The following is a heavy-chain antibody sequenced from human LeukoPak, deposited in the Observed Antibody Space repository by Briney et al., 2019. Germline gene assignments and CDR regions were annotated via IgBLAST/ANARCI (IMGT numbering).Heavy chain of an antibody. CDR3: ATDLTIFGVPYIPGGWFDP. CDR1: GYTLTELS. Sequence: ASVKVSCKVSGYTLTELSMHWVRQAPGKGLEWMGGFDPEDGETIYAQKFQGRVTMTEDTSTDTAYMELGSLRSEDTAVYYCATDLTIFGVPYIPGGWFDPWGQGTLVTVSS. D-gene: IGHD3-3*01. J-gene: IGHJ5*02. V-gene: IGHV1-24*01. CDR2: FDPEDGET.